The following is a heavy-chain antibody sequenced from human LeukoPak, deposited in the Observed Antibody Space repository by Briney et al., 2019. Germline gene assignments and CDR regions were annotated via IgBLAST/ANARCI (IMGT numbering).Heavy chain of an antibody. CDR2: INHSGSYK. J-gene: IGHJ5*02. Sequence: GSLRLSCAVSGFAFSEHWMIWVRQAPGKGLEWVANINHSGSYKYYVDSVEGRFTISRDNAQNSLYLQMNSLRAEDTAVYYCAISTFSSSPPWGQGTLV. CDR3: AISTFSSSPP. V-gene: IGHV3-7*01. D-gene: IGHD6-6*01. CDR1: GFAFSEHW.